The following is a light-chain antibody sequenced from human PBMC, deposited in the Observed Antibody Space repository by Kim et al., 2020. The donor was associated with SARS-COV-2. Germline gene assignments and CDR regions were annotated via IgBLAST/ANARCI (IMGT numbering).Light chain of an antibody. V-gene: IGKV1-39*01. CDR1: QSISYF. CDR3: QQSYTAPRT. J-gene: IGKJ1*01. CDR2: GAS. Sequence: ASFGDRVTITCRASQSISYFLNWYQQRPGKAPKLLIYGASTLHGGVPSRFSGSGSGTDFTLTISSLQPEDFATYYCQQSYTAPRTFGQGTKVDIK.